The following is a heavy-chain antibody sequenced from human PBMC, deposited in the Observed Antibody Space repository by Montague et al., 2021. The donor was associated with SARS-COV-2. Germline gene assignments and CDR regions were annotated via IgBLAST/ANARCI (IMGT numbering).Heavy chain of an antibody. J-gene: IGHJ6*02. D-gene: IGHD3-10*01. Sequence: SETLSLTCTVSGGSISSRNCCWGWIRPPTRMGLVWFGTMYYSGSTYYNPSLKSRVTISIDTSKNQFSLKLSSVTAADTAVYYCARDDIVLQGVTKGMDDWGQGTTVTVSS. CDR1: GGSISSRNCC. V-gene: IGHV4-39*07. CDR2: MYYSGST. CDR3: ARDDIVLQGVTKGMDD.